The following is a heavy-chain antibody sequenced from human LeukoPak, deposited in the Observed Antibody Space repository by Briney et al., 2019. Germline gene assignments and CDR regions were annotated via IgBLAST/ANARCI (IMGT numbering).Heavy chain of an antibody. Sequence: PGGSLRLSCAASGFTFSSHAMGWVRQAPGKGLGWVSAIGGSGGSTYYADSVKGRFTISRDNSKNTLYLQMNSLRAEDTALYYCARDPGVVAFHYFDYWGQGTLVTVSS. CDR1: GFTFSSHA. CDR2: IGGSGGST. J-gene: IGHJ4*02. CDR3: ARDPGVVAFHYFDY. V-gene: IGHV3-23*01. D-gene: IGHD3-3*01.